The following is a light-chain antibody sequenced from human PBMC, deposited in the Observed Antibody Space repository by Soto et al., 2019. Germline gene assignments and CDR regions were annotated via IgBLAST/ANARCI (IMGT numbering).Light chain of an antibody. CDR3: QKYNIAPPGT. CDR2: DAS. CDR1: QSISIW. J-gene: IGKJ1*01. V-gene: IGKV1-27*01. Sequence: DIQMTQSPSTLSASVGDRVTITCRASQSISIWLAWYQQKPGKAPKLLIYDASTLQSGVPSRFSGRGSGTDFTLTISRLQPEDVATYYCQKYNIAPPGTFGQGTKVDIK.